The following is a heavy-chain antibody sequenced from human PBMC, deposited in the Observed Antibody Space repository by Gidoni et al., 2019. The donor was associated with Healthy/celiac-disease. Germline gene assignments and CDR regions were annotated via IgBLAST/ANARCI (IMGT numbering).Heavy chain of an antibody. J-gene: IGHJ3*02. CDR3: ARDAVPGYCSGGSCYSNAFDI. D-gene: IGHD2-15*01. Sequence: QVQLVETGGGVVQPGSSLRLSCAASGFTFSSYGRHWVRQAPGKGLEWVAVIWYDGSNKYYADSVKGRFTISRDNSKNTLYLQMNSLRAEDTAVYYCARDAVPGYCSGGSCYSNAFDIWGQGTMVTVSS. V-gene: IGHV3-33*01. CDR2: IWYDGSNK. CDR1: GFTFSSYG.